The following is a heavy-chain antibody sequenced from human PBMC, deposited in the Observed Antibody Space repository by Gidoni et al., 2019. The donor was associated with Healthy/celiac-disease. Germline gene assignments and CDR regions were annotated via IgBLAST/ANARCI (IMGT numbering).Heavy chain of an antibody. J-gene: IGHJ4*02. CDR2: IYYSGST. CDR1: GGSISSSSYY. CDR3: ARHSRNTAMVTEDY. D-gene: IGHD5-18*01. V-gene: IGHV4-39*01. Sequence: QLQLQESGPGLVKPSETLSLTCTVSGGSISSSSYYWGWIRQPPGKGLEWIGSIYYSGSTYYNPSLKSRVTISVDTSKNQFSLKLSSVTAADTAVYYCARHSRNTAMVTEDYWGQGTLVTVSS.